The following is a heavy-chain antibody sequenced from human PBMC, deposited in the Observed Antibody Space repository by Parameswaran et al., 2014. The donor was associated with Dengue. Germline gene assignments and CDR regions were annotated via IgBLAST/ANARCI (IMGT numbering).Heavy chain of an antibody. Sequence: VRQAPGKGLEGIGYIYYSGSTNYNPSLKSRVTISVDTSKNQFSLKLSSVTAADTAVYYCAREGAAAGQIDYWGQGTLVTVSS. D-gene: IGHD6-13*01. J-gene: IGHJ4*02. V-gene: IGHV4-59*01. CDR2: IYYSGST. CDR3: AREGAAAGQIDY.